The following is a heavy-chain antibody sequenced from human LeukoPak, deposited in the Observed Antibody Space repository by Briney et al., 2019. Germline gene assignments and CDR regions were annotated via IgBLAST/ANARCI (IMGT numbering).Heavy chain of an antibody. CDR3: ARSDGGNSEGGIDY. CDR2: IILVFGMP. J-gene: IGHJ4*02. Sequence: SVKVSCKTSGGPFSICDICWVRQAPEQGIEWMGGIILVFGMPNYAQKFQGRLTLTTDESTGTAYMELGGLTSDDTAVYYCARSDGGNSEGGIDYWGQGTLVIVSS. D-gene: IGHD4-23*01. V-gene: IGHV1-69*05. CDR1: GGPFSICD.